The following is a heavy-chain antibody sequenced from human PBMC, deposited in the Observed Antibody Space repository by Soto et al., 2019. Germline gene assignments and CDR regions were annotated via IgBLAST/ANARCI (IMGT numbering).Heavy chain of an antibody. CDR1: GDTFSSHT. J-gene: IGHJ4*02. CDR3: ARDTSLYGDFDF. D-gene: IGHD4-17*01. Sequence: QVHLVQSGAEVKKPGSSVKVSCKASGDTFSSHTISWVRQAPGQGLEWMGRIIPSLDIANYAQRFQGRVTITPDKSTTTAYMELSSLTPEDTVMYYCARDTSLYGDFDFWGQGTRVAVSS. V-gene: IGHV1-69*08. CDR2: IIPSLDIA.